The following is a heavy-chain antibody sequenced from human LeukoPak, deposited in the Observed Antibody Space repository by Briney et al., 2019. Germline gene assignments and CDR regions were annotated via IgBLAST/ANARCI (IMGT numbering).Heavy chain of an antibody. V-gene: IGHV4-30-4*01. J-gene: IGHJ3*02. CDR3: ARDGRWPDAFDI. Sequence: PSQTLSLTCTVSGGSISSGDYYWSWIRQPPGKGLEWIGYIYYSGSTYYNPPLKSRVTISVDTSKNQFSLKLSSVTAADTAVYYCARDGRWPDAFDIWGHGTMVTVSS. CDR2: IYYSGST. CDR1: GGSISSGDYY. D-gene: IGHD4-23*01.